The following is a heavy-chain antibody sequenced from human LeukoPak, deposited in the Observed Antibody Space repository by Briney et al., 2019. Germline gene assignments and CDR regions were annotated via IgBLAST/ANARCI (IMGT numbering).Heavy chain of an antibody. Sequence: GSLRLSCAASGFTFSSYSMNWVRQAPGKGLEWVSSISSSSSYIYYADSVKGRFTISRDNAKNSLYLQMNSLRAEDTAVYYCASSDHPGNWFDPWGQGTLVTVSS. CDR3: ASSDHPGNWFDP. CDR1: GFTFSSYS. J-gene: IGHJ5*02. D-gene: IGHD1-14*01. V-gene: IGHV3-21*01. CDR2: ISSSSSYI.